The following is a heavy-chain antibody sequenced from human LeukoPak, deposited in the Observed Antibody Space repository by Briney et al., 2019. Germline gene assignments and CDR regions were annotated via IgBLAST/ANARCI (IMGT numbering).Heavy chain of an antibody. D-gene: IGHD3-22*01. V-gene: IGHV3-23*01. CDR2: ISGSGGST. CDR1: GFTFSSYA. J-gene: IGHJ6*02. Sequence: GGSLRLSCAASGFTFSSYAMSWVRQAPGKGLEWVSAISGSGGSTYYADSVKGRFTISRDNSKNTLYLQMNSLRAEDTAVYYCAKGIIVTYYYGMDAWGQGTTVTVSS. CDR3: AKGIIVTYYYGMDA.